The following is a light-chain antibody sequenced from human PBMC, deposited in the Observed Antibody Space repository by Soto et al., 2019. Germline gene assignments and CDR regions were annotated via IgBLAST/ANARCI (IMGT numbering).Light chain of an antibody. Sequence: QSALTQPASVSGSPEQSITISCTGTSSDIGTYNLVSWYQQHPGKAPKLIIYEGSERPSGVSNRFSGSKFGNTASLTISGLLPEDEADYYCCSYTSISTLYVFGTGTKLTVL. CDR3: CSYTSISTLYV. J-gene: IGLJ1*01. CDR1: SSDIGTYNL. CDR2: EGS. V-gene: IGLV2-14*02.